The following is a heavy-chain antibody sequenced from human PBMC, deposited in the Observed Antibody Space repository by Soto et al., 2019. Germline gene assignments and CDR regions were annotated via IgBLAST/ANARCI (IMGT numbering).Heavy chain of an antibody. J-gene: IGHJ6*02. CDR1: GYTFTAYA. CDR2: TNAGNGHT. V-gene: IGHV1-3*01. D-gene: IGHD2-21*02. Sequence: GASVKVSCKTSGYTFTAYAIHWVRQAPGQGLEWMGWTNAGNGHTKYSQDFQGRVTITRDTSASTAYMELSSLRSEDSTIYYCARDLDCAGDCCSSGMDVWGQGTTVTVSS. CDR3: ARDLDCAGDCCSSGMDV.